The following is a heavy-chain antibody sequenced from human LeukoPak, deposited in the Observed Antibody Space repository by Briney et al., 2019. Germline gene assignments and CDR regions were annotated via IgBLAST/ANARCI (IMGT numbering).Heavy chain of an antibody. J-gene: IGHJ6*02. D-gene: IGHD3-22*01. CDR2: IYYSGST. CDR3: ARNSTYYYDSSGFYYNYHGMDV. CDR1: GGSITSYY. V-gene: IGHV4-59*01. Sequence: SETLSLTCTVSGGSITSYYWGWIRQPPGRGLERIGYIYYSGSTSYNPSLKSRVTISVDMSKNQFSLNLSSVTAADTAVYYCARNSTYYYDSSGFYYNYHGMDVWGQGTTVTVSS.